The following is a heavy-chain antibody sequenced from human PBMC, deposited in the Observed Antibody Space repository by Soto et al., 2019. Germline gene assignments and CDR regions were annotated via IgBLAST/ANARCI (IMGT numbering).Heavy chain of an antibody. J-gene: IGHJ6*02. CDR1: GGTFSSYA. CDR2: IIPIFGTA. CDR3: AGVSDILTGIYTRQNYYYGMDV. D-gene: IGHD3-9*01. V-gene: IGHV1-69*01. Sequence: QVQLVQSGAEVKKPGSSVKVSCKASGGTFSSYAISWVRQAPGQGLEWMGGIIPIFGTANYAQKFQGRVTITADESTRTAYMELSSLRSEDTAVYYFAGVSDILTGIYTRQNYYYGMDVWGQGTTVTVSS.